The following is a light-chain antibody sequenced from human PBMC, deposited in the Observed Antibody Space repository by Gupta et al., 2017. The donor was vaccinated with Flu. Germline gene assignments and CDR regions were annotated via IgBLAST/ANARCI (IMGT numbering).Light chain of an antibody. J-gene: IGKJ4*01. CDR3: QHKGT. CDR2: AAS. Sequence: MTQSPSSLSASLRDRDTIACRTSQTVTRALNGEQQKPGRAPQLPIHAASTLQRGVTKRCSGGGSVTDFIRSLGTMQAEDCATDYGQHKGTFGGGTRVEVK. V-gene: IGKV1-39*01. CDR1: QTVTRA.